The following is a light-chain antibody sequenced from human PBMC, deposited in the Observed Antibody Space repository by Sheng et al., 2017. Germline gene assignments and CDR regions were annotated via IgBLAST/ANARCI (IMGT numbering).Light chain of an antibody. Sequence: DIQMTQSPSSLSASVGDRVTITCQASQDIRNYLNWYQQKPGKAPKLLIFDASNLETGVPSRFSGSGSGTDFIFTINSLQPEDIATYYCQQYDNLITFGQGTRLEIK. V-gene: IGKV1-33*01. CDR2: DAS. CDR3: QQYDNLIT. CDR1: QDIRNY. J-gene: IGKJ5*01.